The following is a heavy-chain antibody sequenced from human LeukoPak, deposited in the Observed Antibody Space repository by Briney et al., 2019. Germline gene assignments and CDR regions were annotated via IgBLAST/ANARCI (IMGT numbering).Heavy chain of an antibody. CDR3: ARASSSWYGYYFDY. D-gene: IGHD6-13*01. CDR1: GFTSRDNY. V-gene: IGHV3-11*06. J-gene: IGHJ4*02. Sequence: GGALRLSSAPSGFTSRDNYMSGIRQAPGKGREWISYISSSSSYTNYADSVKGRFTISRDNAKNSLYLQMNSLRAEDTAVYYCARASSSWYGYYFDYWGQGTLVTVSS. CDR2: ISSSSSYT.